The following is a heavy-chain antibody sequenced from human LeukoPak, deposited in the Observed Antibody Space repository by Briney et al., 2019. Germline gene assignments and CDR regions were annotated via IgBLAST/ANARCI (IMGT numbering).Heavy chain of an antibody. CDR3: ARAFDILSGVDY. J-gene: IGHJ4*02. Sequence: GASVKVSCKASGYTFTSYDINWVRQATGQGLEWMGWMNPDSGNTGYAQKFQGRVTMTRNTSISTAYMELSSLRSEDTAVYYCARAFDILSGVDYWGQGTLVTVSS. V-gene: IGHV1-8*01. D-gene: IGHD3-9*01. CDR2: MNPDSGNT. CDR1: GYTFTSYD.